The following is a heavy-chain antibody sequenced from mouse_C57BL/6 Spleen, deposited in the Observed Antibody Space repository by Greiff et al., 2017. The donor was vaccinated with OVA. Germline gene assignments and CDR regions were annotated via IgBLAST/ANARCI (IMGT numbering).Heavy chain of an antibody. V-gene: IGHV1-26*01. J-gene: IGHJ4*01. CDR1: GYTFTDYY. D-gene: IGHD2-10*01. CDR3: ARPAYYYYAMDY. Sequence: EVQLQQSGPELVKPGASVKISCKASGYTFTDYYMNWVKQSHGKSLEWIGDINPNNGGTSYNQKFKGKATLTVDKSSSTAYMELRSLTSEDSAVYYCARPAYYYYAMDYWGQGTSVTVSS. CDR2: INPNNGGT.